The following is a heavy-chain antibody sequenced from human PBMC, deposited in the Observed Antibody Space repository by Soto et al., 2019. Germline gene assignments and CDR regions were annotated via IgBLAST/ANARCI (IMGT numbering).Heavy chain of an antibody. V-gene: IGHV4-31*03. CDR3: SRGGDAYKAGNY. D-gene: IGHD1-1*01. CDR2: IYYSGST. Sequence: TPSLPCTVSCGSISSGGYYLGWVRPHPGEGLEWIGDIYYSGSTDYHPPLKSRVTKSVDTSKNQFSLKLTSLTAADTAVYYCSRGGDAYKAGNYWGQGTLVSVSS. CDR1: CGSISSGGYY. J-gene: IGHJ4*02.